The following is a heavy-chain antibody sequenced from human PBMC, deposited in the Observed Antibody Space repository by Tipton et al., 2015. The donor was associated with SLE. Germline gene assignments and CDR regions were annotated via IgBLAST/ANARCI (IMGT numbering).Heavy chain of an antibody. CDR2: MKQDGSEF. J-gene: IGHJ3*01. V-gene: IGHV3-7*01. D-gene: IGHD6-19*01. Sequence: SPRLSCVTSGFGFSMFWMIWARQAPGKGLDWVAIMKQDGSEFYYVDSVKGRFTISRDNAKKSLFLQMDSLRAEDTAVYYCARGGSGWYEGDGFDVWGQGTMVRVSS. CDR1: GFGFSMFW. CDR3: ARGGSGWYEGDGFDV.